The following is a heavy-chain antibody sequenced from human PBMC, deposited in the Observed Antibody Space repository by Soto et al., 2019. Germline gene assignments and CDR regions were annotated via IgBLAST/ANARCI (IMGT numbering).Heavy chain of an antibody. V-gene: IGHV1-18*01. Sequence: GASVKVSCKASGYTFTSYGISWVRQAPGQGLEWMGWISAYNGNTNYAQKLQGRVTMTTDTSTSTAYMELRSLRSDDTAVYYCARTHTWIQLWPLLSWFDPWGQGTLVTVSS. J-gene: IGHJ5*02. CDR3: ARTHTWIQLWPLLSWFDP. CDR1: GYTFTSYG. CDR2: ISAYNGNT. D-gene: IGHD5-18*01.